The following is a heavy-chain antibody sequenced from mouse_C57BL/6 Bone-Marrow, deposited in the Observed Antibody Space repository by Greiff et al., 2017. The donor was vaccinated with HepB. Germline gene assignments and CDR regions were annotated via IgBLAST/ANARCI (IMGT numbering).Heavy chain of an antibody. CDR3: AWSGYSNCVRAMDY. J-gene: IGHJ4*01. D-gene: IGHD2-5*01. CDR1: GYTFTDYN. Sequence: EVKLQQSGPELVKPGASVKIPCKASGYTFTDYNMAWVKQSHGKSLEWIGDINPNNGGTIYNQKFKGKATLTVDKSSTTAYMELRSLTSEDTAVSYWAWSGYSNCVRAMDYWGQGTSVTVSS. V-gene: IGHV1-18*01. CDR2: INPNNGGT.